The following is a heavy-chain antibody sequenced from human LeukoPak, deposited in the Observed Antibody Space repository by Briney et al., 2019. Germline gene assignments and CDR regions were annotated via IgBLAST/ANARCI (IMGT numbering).Heavy chain of an antibody. CDR1: EMSFSAYY. J-gene: IGHJ3*01. D-gene: IGHD6-19*01. Sequence: PSETLSLTCAVSEMSFSAYYWNWIRQSPGKGLEWIGEINYGGSTKYTPSLEGRGTILIDTSKNQFSLKLTSVTAADMAVYYCARGFPPGSGSRGSHAFDVWGQGTMVTVSS. CDR2: INYGGST. CDR3: ARGFPPGSGSRGSHAFDV. V-gene: IGHV4-34*01.